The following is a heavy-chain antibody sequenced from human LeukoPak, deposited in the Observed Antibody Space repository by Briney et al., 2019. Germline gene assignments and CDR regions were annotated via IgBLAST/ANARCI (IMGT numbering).Heavy chain of an antibody. D-gene: IGHD1-26*01. V-gene: IGHV3-48*04. J-gene: IGHJ4*02. Sequence: PGGSLRLSCGASGSTFSDYAMLWVRQAPGKGLEWISFISGDRSTIFLADSVRGRFITSRDNAQNSLYLQMNSLRAEDTAVYYCARDRPVVGAIDFWGQGTLVTVSS. CDR1: GSTFSDYA. CDR3: ARDRPVVGAIDF. CDR2: ISGDRSTI.